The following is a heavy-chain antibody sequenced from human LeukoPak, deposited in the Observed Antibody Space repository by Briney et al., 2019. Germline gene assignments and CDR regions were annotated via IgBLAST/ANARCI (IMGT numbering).Heavy chain of an antibody. V-gene: IGHV3-30*18. CDR2: ISYDGTNT. D-gene: IGHD5-18*01. J-gene: IGHJ4*02. Sequence: GGSLRLSCAASGFTFSSYGMNWVRQASCKGLEWVAFISYDGTNTYYADSVKGRFTVSRDNAKNTLYLQMNSLRAEDTAVYYCAKDQGNSYGYITLLGGTYDFWGQGTLVTVSS. CDR3: AKDQGNSYGYITLLGGTYDF. CDR1: GFTFSSYG.